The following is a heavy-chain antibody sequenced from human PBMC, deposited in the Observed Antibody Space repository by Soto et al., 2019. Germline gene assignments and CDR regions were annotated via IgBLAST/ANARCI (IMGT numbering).Heavy chain of an antibody. D-gene: IGHD2-15*01. Sequence: ASVKVSCKASGGTFSSYAISWVRQAPGQGLEWMGGIIPIFGTANYAQKFQGRVTITADESTSTAYMELSSLRSEDTAVYYCAGGDIVVAPERMELHAFDIWGQGTMVTVSS. CDR2: IIPIFGTA. J-gene: IGHJ3*02. CDR3: AGGDIVVAPERMELHAFDI. V-gene: IGHV1-69*13. CDR1: GGTFSSYA.